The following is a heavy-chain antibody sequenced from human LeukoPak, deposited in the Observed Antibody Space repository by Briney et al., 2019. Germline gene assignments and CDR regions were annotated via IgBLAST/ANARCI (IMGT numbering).Heavy chain of an antibody. Sequence: ASVKVSCKASGYTFSDYYIHWVRQAPGQGLEWMGWISAYNGNTNYAQKLQGRVTMTTDTSTSTAYMELRSLRSDDTAVYYCARATNDYGDVADYWGQGTLVTVSS. J-gene: IGHJ4*02. V-gene: IGHV1-18*04. D-gene: IGHD4-17*01. CDR2: ISAYNGNT. CDR3: ARATNDYGDVADY. CDR1: GYTFSDYY.